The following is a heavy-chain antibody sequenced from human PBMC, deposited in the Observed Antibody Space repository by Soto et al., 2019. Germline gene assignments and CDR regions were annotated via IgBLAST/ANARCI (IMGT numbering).Heavy chain of an antibody. CDR2: INHSGST. Sequence: SETLSLTCAVYGGSFSGYYWSWIRQPPGKGLEWIGEINHSGSTNYNPSLKSRVTISVDTSKNQLSLKLSSVTAADTAVYYCARAILYGSGSYPFDYWGQGTLVTVSS. CDR3: ARAILYGSGSYPFDY. V-gene: IGHV4-34*01. CDR1: GGSFSGYY. J-gene: IGHJ4*02. D-gene: IGHD3-10*01.